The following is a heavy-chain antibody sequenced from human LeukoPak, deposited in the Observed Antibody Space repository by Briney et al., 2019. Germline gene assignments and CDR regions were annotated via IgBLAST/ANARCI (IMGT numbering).Heavy chain of an antibody. CDR2: ISSSGSTI. Sequence: PGGSLRLSCAASGFTFSSYEMNWVRQAPGKGLEWVSYISSSGSTIYYADSVKGRFTISRDNAKNSLYLQMNSLRAEDTAVYYCARALRLVATDYWGQGTLVTVSS. D-gene: IGHD5-12*01. J-gene: IGHJ4*02. CDR1: GFTFSSYE. CDR3: ARALRLVATDY. V-gene: IGHV3-48*03.